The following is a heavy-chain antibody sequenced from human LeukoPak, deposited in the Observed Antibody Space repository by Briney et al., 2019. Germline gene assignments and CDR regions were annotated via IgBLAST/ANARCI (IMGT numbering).Heavy chain of an antibody. CDR3: ARSRQQLVYHYYYGMDV. Sequence: SETLSLSCTVSGGSISSSSYYWGWIRQPPGKGLEWIGSIYYSGSTYYNPSLKSRVTISVDTSKNQFSLKLSSVTAADTAVYYCARSRQQLVYHYYYGMDVWGQGTTVTVSS. D-gene: IGHD6-13*01. CDR1: GGSISSSSYY. J-gene: IGHJ6*02. V-gene: IGHV4-39*01. CDR2: IYYSGST.